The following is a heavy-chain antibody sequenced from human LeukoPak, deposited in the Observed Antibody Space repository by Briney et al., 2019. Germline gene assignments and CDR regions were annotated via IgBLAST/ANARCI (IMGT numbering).Heavy chain of an antibody. V-gene: IGHV3-48*03. CDR3: ARDPYSGSYGADYYYYMDV. D-gene: IGHD1-26*01. Sequence: GGSLRLSCAASGFTFSSYEMNWVRQAPGKGLEWVSGISGSGGRTYYADSVKGRFTISRDNAKSSLYLQMNSLRAEDTAVYYCARDPYSGSYGADYYYYMDVWGKGTTVTISS. CDR1: GFTFSSYE. J-gene: IGHJ6*03. CDR2: ISGSGGRT.